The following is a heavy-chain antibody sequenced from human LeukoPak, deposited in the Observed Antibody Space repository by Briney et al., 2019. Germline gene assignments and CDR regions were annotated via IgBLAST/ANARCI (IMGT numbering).Heavy chain of an antibody. J-gene: IGHJ4*02. CDR3: ASLLTYSSGWFLY. V-gene: IGHV1-8*03. CDR1: GYTFTSYD. D-gene: IGHD6-19*01. CDR2: MNPNSDNT. Sequence: ASVKVSCKASGYTFTSYDINWVRQATGQGLEWMGWMNPNSDNTGYAQNFQGRVTITRNTSISTAYMELSSLRSEDTAVYYCASLLTYSSGWFLYWGQGTLVTVSS.